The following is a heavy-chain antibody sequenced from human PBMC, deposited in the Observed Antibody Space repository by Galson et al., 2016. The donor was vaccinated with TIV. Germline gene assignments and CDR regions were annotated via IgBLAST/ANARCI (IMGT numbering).Heavy chain of an antibody. CDR3: AKDYMWKENYFYMHV. Sequence: SLRLSCATSGFSFHHYAMHWVRQRPGKGLEWLALITWEGDRTQYADSVQGRFTIYRDNSRSSLYLQMDSLRFEDTALYFCAKDYMWKENYFYMHVWGKGTTVTVSS. J-gene: IGHJ6*03. CDR2: ITWEGDRT. CDR1: GFSFHHYA. V-gene: IGHV3-43*01. D-gene: IGHD1-1*01.